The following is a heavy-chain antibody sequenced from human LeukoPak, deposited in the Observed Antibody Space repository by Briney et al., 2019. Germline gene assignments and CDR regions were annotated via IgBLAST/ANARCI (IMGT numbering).Heavy chain of an antibody. CDR3: ATTSATYYDFWSENYYFDY. V-gene: IGHV4-59*01. J-gene: IGHJ4*02. D-gene: IGHD3-3*01. CDR2: IYYSGST. CDR1: GGSISSYY. Sequence: SETLSLTCTVSGGSISSYYWSWIRQPPGKGLEWIGYIYYSGSTNYIPSLKSRVTISVDTSKNQFSLKLSSVTAADTAVYYCATTSATYYDFWSENYYFDYWGQGTLVTVSS.